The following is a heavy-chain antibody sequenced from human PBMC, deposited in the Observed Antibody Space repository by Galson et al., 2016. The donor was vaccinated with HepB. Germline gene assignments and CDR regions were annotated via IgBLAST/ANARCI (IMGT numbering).Heavy chain of an antibody. J-gene: IGHJ4*02. CDR3: AKERQRRRTFDH. CDR1: GFVFSTFD. D-gene: IGHD1-14*01. V-gene: IGHV3-23*01. Sequence: SLRLSCAASGFVFSTFDLNWVRQAPGKGLEWVSSISTRSTTYNSDSVPVRVTISSDNSSNTLYLQMKGLRAEDTDAYYCAKERQRRRTFDHWGQGTLLTVSS. CDR2: ISTRSTT.